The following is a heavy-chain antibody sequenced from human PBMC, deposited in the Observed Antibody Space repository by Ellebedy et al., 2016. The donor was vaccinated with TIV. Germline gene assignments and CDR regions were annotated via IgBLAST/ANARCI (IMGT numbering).Heavy chain of an antibody. CDR1: GFTVSSNF. CDR2: IYGCGTT. J-gene: IGHJ4*02. V-gene: IGHV3-53*04. D-gene: IGHD4-17*01. Sequence: GESLKISCAASGFTVSSNFMTWVRQPPGKGLEWVSVIYGCGTTYYATSVKGRFTISRQKSKNSLDLQMNNLRVEDTAVYHCARATVTPILDYWGQGTLVTVSS. CDR3: ARATVTPILDY.